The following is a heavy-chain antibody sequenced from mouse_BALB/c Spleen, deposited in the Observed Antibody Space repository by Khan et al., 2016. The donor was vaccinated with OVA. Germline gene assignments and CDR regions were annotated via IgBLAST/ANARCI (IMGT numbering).Heavy chain of an antibody. J-gene: IGHJ3*01. D-gene: IGHD2-4*01. V-gene: IGHV2-2*02. CDR1: GFSLTTYG. CDR3: ARNYDYDEGLAY. Sequence: VELVESGPGLVQPSQSLSITCTVSGFSLTTYGVHWVRQSPGKGLEWLGVIWSGGITDYNAPFISRLSISKDNSKSQVFFKMNSLQANDTAIYYCARNYDYDEGLAYWGQGTLGTVSA. CDR2: IWSGGIT.